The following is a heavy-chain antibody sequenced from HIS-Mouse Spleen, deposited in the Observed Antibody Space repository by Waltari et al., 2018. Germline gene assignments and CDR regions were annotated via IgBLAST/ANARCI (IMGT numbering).Heavy chain of an antibody. J-gene: IGHJ4*02. CDR3: ARDTVAGRRYFDY. CDR1: GGTFSSYA. D-gene: IGHD6-19*01. V-gene: IGHV1-69*01. Sequence: QVQLVQSGAEVKKPGSSVKVSCKASGGTFSSYAISWVRQAPGQGLEWMGGGIPILGTANYAQKFQGRVPVTADESTSTAYMGLSSLRSEDTAVYYCARDTVAGRRYFDYWGQGTLVTVSS. CDR2: GIPILGTA.